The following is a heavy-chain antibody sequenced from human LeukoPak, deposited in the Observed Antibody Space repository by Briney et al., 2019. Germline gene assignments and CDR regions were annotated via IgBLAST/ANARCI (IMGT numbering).Heavy chain of an antibody. CDR3: ARGSEGGYNYGFFDY. J-gene: IGHJ4*02. V-gene: IGHV1-69*04. Sequence: SVKVSCKASGGTFSSYAISWVRQAPGQGLEWMGRIIPILGIANYAQKFQGRVTITADKSTSTAYMELSSLRSEDTAVYYCARGSEGGYNYGFFDYWGQGTLVTVSS. D-gene: IGHD5-18*01. CDR2: IIPILGIA. CDR1: GGTFSSYA.